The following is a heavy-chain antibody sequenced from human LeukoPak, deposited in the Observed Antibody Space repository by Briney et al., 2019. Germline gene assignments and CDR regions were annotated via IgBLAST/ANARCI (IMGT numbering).Heavy chain of an antibody. J-gene: IGHJ4*02. CDR3: ARVDSGSHHY. V-gene: IGHV4-59*01. CDR2: ISYSGST. CDR1: GGSISSYY. D-gene: IGHD3-10*01. Sequence: SETLSLTCTVSGGSISSYYWSWIRQPPGKGLEWIGYISYSGSTNYSPSLKSRVTISVDTSKNQFSLKLITVTAADPAVYYCARVDSGSHHYWGQGTLVTVSS.